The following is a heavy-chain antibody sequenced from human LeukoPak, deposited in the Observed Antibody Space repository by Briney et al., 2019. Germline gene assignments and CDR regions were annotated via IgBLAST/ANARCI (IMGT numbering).Heavy chain of an antibody. CDR3: ARGGHYYDSSGYSVRTEFDY. CDR2: ISAYSGNT. Sequence: ASVKVSCKASGYTFTSYGISWVRQAPGQGLEWMGWISAYSGNTNYAQKLQGRVTMTTDTSTSTAYMELSSLRSEDTAVYYCARGGHYYDSSGYSVRTEFDYWGQGTLVTVSS. D-gene: IGHD3-22*01. J-gene: IGHJ4*02. V-gene: IGHV1-18*01. CDR1: GYTFTSYG.